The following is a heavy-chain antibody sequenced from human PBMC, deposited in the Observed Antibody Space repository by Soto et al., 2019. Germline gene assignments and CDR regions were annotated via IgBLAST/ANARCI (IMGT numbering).Heavy chain of an antibody. CDR2: IYTGGTI. D-gene: IGHD3-22*01. CDR3: RLHYYDNSGLNDY. CDR1: GGSISSYY. J-gene: IGHJ4*02. Sequence: QVQLQESGPGLVKPSETLSLTCTVSGGSISSYYWSWIRQPAGKGLEWIGRIYTGGTINYNPSLKSRVTMSVDRSKDQFSLKLSSVTAADTAVFYCRLHYYDNSGLNDYWGPGTLVTVSS. V-gene: IGHV4-4*07.